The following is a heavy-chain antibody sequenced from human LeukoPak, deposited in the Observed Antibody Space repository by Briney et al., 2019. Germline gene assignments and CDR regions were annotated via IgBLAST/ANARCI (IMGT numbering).Heavy chain of an antibody. CDR3: ARDIDGGTPFDY. D-gene: IGHD1-26*01. J-gene: IGHJ4*02. CDR2: ISYDGSNK. Sequence: GRSLRLSCAASGFTFSSYAMHWVRQAPGKGLEWVAVISYDGSNKYYADSVKGRFTISRDNSKNTLYLQMNSLRAEDTAVYCCARDIDGGTPFDYWGQGTLVTVSS. V-gene: IGHV3-30-3*01. CDR1: GFTFSSYA.